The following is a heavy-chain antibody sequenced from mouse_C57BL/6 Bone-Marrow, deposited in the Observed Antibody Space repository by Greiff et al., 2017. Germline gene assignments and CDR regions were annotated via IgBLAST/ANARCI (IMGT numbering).Heavy chain of an antibody. CDR1: GYTFTNYW. CDR2: IYPGGGYT. CDR3: ARSWYYGSSYRYYAMDY. J-gene: IGHJ4*01. D-gene: IGHD1-1*01. V-gene: IGHV1-63*01. Sequence: VQLQQSGAELVRPGTSVKMSCKASGYTFTNYWIGWAKQRPGHGLEWIGDIYPGGGYTNYNEKFKGKATLTADKSSSTAYMQFSSLTSEDSAIYYCARSWYYGSSYRYYAMDYWGQGTSVTVSS.